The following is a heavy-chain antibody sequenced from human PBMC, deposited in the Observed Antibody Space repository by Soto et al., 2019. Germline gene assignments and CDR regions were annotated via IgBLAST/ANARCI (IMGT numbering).Heavy chain of an antibody. D-gene: IGHD3-22*01. CDR3: ARGWEYYDGSGYYGY. CDR2: ISPSSSYI. J-gene: IGHJ4*02. Sequence: EVQLVESGGDLVKPGGSLRLSCAASGFTFSTYSMNWVRQAPGKGLEWVSFISPSSSYIYYADSVKGRFTISRDNAKNSLYLQMNSLRAEDTAVYYCARGWEYYDGSGYYGYWGQGTLVTVSS. CDR1: GFTFSTYS. V-gene: IGHV3-21*01.